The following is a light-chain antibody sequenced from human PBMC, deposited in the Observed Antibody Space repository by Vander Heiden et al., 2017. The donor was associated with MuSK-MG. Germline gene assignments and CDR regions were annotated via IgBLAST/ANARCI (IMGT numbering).Light chain of an antibody. J-gene: IGLJ2*01. V-gene: IGLV2-14*03. CDR2: DVA. CDR1: ASDIGAYNY. Sequence: QSALTQPASVSGSPGQSITIPCTGTASDIGAYNYVCWYQQPPGTAPKLLIYDVANRPSGVSNRFSGSKSGNTASLTISGLQAEDEALYCCDSFTSSTTVVFGGGTKLTVL. CDR3: DSFTSSTTVV.